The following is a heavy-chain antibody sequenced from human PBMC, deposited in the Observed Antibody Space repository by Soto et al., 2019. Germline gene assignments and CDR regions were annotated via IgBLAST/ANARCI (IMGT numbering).Heavy chain of an antibody. V-gene: IGHV3-23*01. CDR1: GITFSSDA. CDR3: AKDRPVAARPSDY. D-gene: IGHD6-6*01. Sequence: GGSLRLSCAASGITFSSDAMTWVRQAPGKILEWVSAISENGASTYYADSVKARFTISRDDSKNMVYLQMNSLRADDTAVYYCAKDRPVAARPSDYWGQGTQVTVSS. CDR2: ISENGAST. J-gene: IGHJ4*02.